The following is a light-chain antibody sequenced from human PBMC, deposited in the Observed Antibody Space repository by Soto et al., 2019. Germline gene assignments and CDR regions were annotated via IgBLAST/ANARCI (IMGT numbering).Light chain of an antibody. CDR3: QQYNSWPPLT. Sequence: EIVLTQSPATLSVSPGERATLSCRASQAIRSNLAWYQQKPGQAPRLLIYDASSRATGLPARFSGSGSGTDFTLSISRLQYEDAAVYFCQQYNSWPPLTFGGGTKVDIK. CDR1: QAIRSN. V-gene: IGKV3-15*01. CDR2: DAS. J-gene: IGKJ4*01.